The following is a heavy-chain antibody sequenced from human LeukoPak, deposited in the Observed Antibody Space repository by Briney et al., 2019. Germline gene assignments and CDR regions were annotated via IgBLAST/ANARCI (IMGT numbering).Heavy chain of an antibody. CDR2: IQYDGTHK. D-gene: IGHD3-22*01. CDR3: ASSHDSSGND. V-gene: IGHV3-7*01. J-gene: IGHJ4*02. Sequence: GGSLRLSCVASGLIFSRYWMDWVRQAPGKGLEWVANIQYDGTHKFYADSVKGRFTISRDKAKNSLFLEMNSLRADDTAVYFCASSHDSSGNDWGQGTLVTVSS. CDR1: GLIFSRYW.